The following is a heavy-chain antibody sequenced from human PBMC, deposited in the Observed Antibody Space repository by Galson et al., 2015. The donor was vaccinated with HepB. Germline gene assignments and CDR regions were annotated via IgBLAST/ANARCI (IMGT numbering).Heavy chain of an antibody. CDR3: ASEVRSTDGSGSYSGVGYGMDV. CDR1: GFTFSSYA. Sequence: SLRLSCAASGFTFSSYAMHWVRQAPGKGLEWVAVISYDGSNKYYADSVKGRFTISGDNSKNTLYLQMNSLRTEDTAVYYCASEVRSTDGSGSYSGVGYGMDVWGQGTTVTVSS. V-gene: IGHV3-30-3*01. J-gene: IGHJ6*02. CDR2: ISYDGSNK. D-gene: IGHD3-10*01.